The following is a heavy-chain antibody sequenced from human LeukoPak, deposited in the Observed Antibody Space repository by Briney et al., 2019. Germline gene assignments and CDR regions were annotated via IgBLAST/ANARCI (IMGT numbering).Heavy chain of an antibody. CDR2: INPNSGGT. Sequence: ASVKVSCKASGYTFTGYYMRWVRQAPGQGLEWMGWINPNSGGTNYAQKFQGWVTMTRDTSISTAYMELSRLRSDDTAVYYCARGGITGTTRGPTRLNDAFDIWGQGTMVTVSS. J-gene: IGHJ3*02. CDR1: GYTFTGYY. V-gene: IGHV1-2*04. CDR3: ARGGITGTTRGPTRLNDAFDI. D-gene: IGHD1-20*01.